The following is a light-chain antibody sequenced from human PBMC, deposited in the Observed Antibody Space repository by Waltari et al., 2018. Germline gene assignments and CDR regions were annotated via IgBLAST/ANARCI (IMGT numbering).Light chain of an antibody. CDR1: SSHVGGYNS. CDR2: DVT. V-gene: IGLV2-14*01. Sequence: QSALTQPASVSGSPGQSITISCTGTSSHVGGYNSVSWYQQHPGKAPKLMIYDVTKRPSGVSDRFSGSKSGNTASLTISGLQAEDEADYYCNSYTSSSTLWVFGGGTKLTVL. CDR3: NSYTSSSTLWV. J-gene: IGLJ3*02.